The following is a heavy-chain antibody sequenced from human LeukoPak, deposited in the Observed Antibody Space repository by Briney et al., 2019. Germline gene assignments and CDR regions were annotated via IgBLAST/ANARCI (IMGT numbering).Heavy chain of an antibody. D-gene: IGHD5-12*01. J-gene: IGHJ4*02. Sequence: GGSLRLSCAASGFTFSSYGMSWVRQAPGKGLEWVSSISNSGGRTFYTDSVKGRFTISRDNSKITLYLQMNSLRAEDTAVYYCAKSYNGYESKPDYWGQGTLVTVSS. V-gene: IGHV3-23*01. CDR3: AKSYNGYESKPDY. CDR2: ISNSGGRT. CDR1: GFTFSSYG.